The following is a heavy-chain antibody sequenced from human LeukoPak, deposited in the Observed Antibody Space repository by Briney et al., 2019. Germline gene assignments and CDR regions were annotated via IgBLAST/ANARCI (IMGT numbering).Heavy chain of an antibody. Sequence: GGSLRLSCAASGFTFSSHWMHWVRQAPGKGLVWVSRISSDGSHTFHADSVKGRFAMSRDNAKNTLYLQMNSLRVEDTAVYYCAEHGITMIGGVWGKGTTVTVSS. V-gene: IGHV3-74*01. CDR3: AEHGITMIGGV. CDR2: ISSDGSHT. J-gene: IGHJ6*04. CDR1: GFTFSSHW. D-gene: IGHD3-10*02.